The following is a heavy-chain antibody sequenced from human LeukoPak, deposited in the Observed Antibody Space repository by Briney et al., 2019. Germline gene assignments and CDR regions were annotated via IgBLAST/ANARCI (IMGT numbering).Heavy chain of an antibody. D-gene: IGHD3-10*01. Sequence: SETLSLTCNVYGGSFSGYYWSWIRQSPSKGLKWIGEINHSGNTNYNPSLKSRVALSVDTSKNQFFLKLSSVTATDTAVYYCARAVGGDGSGSLWGPGTLVTVSS. CDR3: ARAVGGDGSGSL. V-gene: IGHV4-34*01. J-gene: IGHJ4*02. CDR1: GGSFSGYY. CDR2: INHSGNT.